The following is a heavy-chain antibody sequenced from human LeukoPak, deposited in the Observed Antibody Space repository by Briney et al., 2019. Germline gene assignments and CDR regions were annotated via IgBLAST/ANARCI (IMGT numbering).Heavy chain of an antibody. D-gene: IGHD1-26*01. CDR2: ISAYNGNT. V-gene: IGHV1-18*01. CDR3: ARENREGNWFDP. CDR1: GYTFTSYG. J-gene: IGHJ5*02. Sequence: ASVKVSCKASGYTFTSYGISWVRQALGQGLERMGWISAYNGNTNYAQKLQGRVTMTTDTSTSTAYMELRSLRSDDTSVYYCARENREGNWFDPWGQGTLVTVPS.